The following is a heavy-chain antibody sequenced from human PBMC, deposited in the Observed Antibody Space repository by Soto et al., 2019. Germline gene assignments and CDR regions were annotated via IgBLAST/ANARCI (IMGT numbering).Heavy chain of an antibody. CDR1: GFSFTTTGEG. CDR2: IYWDDDK. CDR3: AHRTSPAGGKTFDY. Sequence: QITLKESGPTLVKPTQTLTLTCTFSGFSFTTTGEGVGWVRQPPGKALEWLALIYWDDDKRYRPSLKDRLIITKDTSKKQVVLTMTNMDPVDTATYYCAHRTSPAGGKTFDYWGQGTLVTVSS. D-gene: IGHD6-13*01. V-gene: IGHV2-5*02. J-gene: IGHJ4*02.